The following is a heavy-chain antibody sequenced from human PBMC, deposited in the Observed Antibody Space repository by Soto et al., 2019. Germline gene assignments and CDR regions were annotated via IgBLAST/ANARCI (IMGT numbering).Heavy chain of an antibody. CDR1: GYTFTSYY. CDR2: INPSGGST. J-gene: IGHJ4*02. D-gene: IGHD3-22*01. CDR3: ASRTYYYDSSGPYPFDY. Sequence: ASVKVSCKASGYTFTSYYMHWVRQAPGQGLEWMGTINPSGGSTSYAQKFQGRVTMTRDTSTSTVYMELSSLRSEDTAVYYCASRTYYYDSSGPYPFDYWGQGTLVTVSS. V-gene: IGHV1-46*01.